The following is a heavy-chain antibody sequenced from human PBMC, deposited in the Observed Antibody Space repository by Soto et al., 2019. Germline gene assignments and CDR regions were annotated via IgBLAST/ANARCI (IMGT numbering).Heavy chain of an antibody. Sequence: SETLSLTCVVYGGSFSGYYWSWIRQPPGKGLEWIGEINHSGSTNYNPSLKSRVTISVDTSKNQFSLKLSSVTAADTAVYYCARGRASSGIAVAWSNWFDPWGKGTLVTVSS. CDR1: GGSFSGYY. J-gene: IGHJ5*02. D-gene: IGHD6-19*01. V-gene: IGHV4-34*01. CDR2: INHSGST. CDR3: ARGRASSGIAVAWSNWFDP.